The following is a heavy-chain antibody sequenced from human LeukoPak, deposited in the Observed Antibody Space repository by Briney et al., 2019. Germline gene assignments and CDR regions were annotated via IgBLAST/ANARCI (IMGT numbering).Heavy chain of an antibody. CDR3: ARDDSSSWRFEY. J-gene: IGHJ4*02. D-gene: IGHD6-13*01. Sequence: PSETLSLTCTVSDDSISDYYRGWIRQPPGKGLEWIGYFHNSGTSTYNPSLKSRVTISADTSKNQFSLKLNSLTTADTAMYYCARDDSSSWRFEYWGQGTLVTVSS. CDR2: FHNSGTS. CDR1: DDSISDYY. V-gene: IGHV4-59*01.